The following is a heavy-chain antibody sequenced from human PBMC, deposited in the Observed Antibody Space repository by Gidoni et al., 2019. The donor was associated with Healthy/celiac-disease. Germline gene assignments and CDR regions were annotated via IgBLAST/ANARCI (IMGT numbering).Heavy chain of an antibody. D-gene: IGHD2-8*01. CDR1: GFTFRSYG. CDR3: AKDQSRPAGVPNYYFDY. J-gene: IGHJ4*02. Sequence: QVQLVESGGGVVQPGRSPTPSCAASGFTFRSYGMHWVRQAPGKGLEWVAFISYDGSNKYYADSVKGRFTISRDNSKNTLYLQMNSLRAEDTAVYYCAKDQSRPAGVPNYYFDYWGQGTLVTVSS. CDR2: ISYDGSNK. V-gene: IGHV3-30*18.